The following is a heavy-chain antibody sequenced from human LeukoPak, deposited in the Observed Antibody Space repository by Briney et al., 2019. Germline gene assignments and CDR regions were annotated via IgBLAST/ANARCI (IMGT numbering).Heavy chain of an antibody. CDR2: INHSGST. CDR3: ARGPDSGSYYAWFDP. CDR1: GGSFSGYY. D-gene: IGHD1-26*01. V-gene: IGHV4-34*01. Sequence: SETLSLTCAAYGGSFSGYYWSWIRQPPGKGLEWIGEINHSGSTNYNPSLMSRVTISVDTSKNQFSLRLSSVTAADTAVYYCARGPDSGSYYAWFDPWGQGTLVTVSS. J-gene: IGHJ5*02.